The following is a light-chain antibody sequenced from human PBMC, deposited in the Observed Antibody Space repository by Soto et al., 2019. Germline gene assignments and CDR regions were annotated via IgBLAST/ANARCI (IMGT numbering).Light chain of an antibody. CDR2: GAS. CDR1: QSVSST. V-gene: IGKV3-15*01. Sequence: IVMTQSPATLSVSPLEIATLSFMASQSVSSTLAWYQQKPGQAPRLLIYGASTRATDIPARFSGSGSGTEFTLTISSLQSEDFAVYYCQQYVSSLWTFGQGTKVDIK. CDR3: QQYVSSLWT. J-gene: IGKJ1*01.